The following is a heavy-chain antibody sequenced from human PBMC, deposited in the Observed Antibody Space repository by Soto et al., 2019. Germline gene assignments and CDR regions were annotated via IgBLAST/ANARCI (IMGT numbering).Heavy chain of an antibody. D-gene: IGHD2-2*01. CDR1: GDSISSSNW. CDR3: ALVPASIRYNFLDP. V-gene: IGHV4-4*02. J-gene: IGHJ5*02. Sequence: QVHLQESGPRLVKPSGTLSLTCDVSGDSISSSNWWTWVRQPPGKGLEWIGEIYHGGSTNYNPSLKSRVTLSLDKSKNQFSLRLTSVTAADTAMYYCALVPASIRYNFLDPWGQGALVTVSS. CDR2: IYHGGST.